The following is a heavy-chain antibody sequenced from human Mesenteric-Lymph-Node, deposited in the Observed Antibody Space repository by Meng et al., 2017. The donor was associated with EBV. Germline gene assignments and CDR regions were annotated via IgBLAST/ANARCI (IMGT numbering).Heavy chain of an antibody. Sequence: QITLKESGPTLVKPPGPLTLTCTFSGFSLSTTGVGVGWIRQSPGKAPEWLTLIYWDDDKRYSPSLRSRLTVTKDTSKNQVVLTMTNMDPVDTGTYYCAHRVPEPGTFDHWGQGTLVTVSS. CDR3: AHRVPEPGTFDH. CDR1: GFSLSTTGVG. J-gene: IGHJ4*01. V-gene: IGHV2-5*02. D-gene: IGHD2-2*01. CDR2: IYWDDDK.